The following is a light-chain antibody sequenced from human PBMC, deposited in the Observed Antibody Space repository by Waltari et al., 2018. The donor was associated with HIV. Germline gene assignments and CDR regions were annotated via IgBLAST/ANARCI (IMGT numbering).Light chain of an antibody. J-gene: IGKJ1*01. Sequence: DMQLTQSPYSVSASVGDRVTITCRTSLTTNRLLAWYQQKPGTAPKLLVYDASTLQSGVPSRFSGSGSRTDFTLTISSLQPEEFATYYGQQPSRNPLTWTFGQGTKVEL. CDR3: QQPSRNPLTWT. CDR2: DAS. V-gene: IGKV1-12*01. CDR1: LTTNRL.